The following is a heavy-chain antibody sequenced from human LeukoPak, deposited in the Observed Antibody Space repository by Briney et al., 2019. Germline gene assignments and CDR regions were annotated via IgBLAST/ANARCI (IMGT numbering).Heavy chain of an antibody. CDR1: GYTFTAYE. CDR3: STLSELAKWFDH. J-gene: IGHJ5*02. CDR2: ISPNNGVT. V-gene: IGHV1-2*02. Sequence: ASVRLSCSAAGYTFTAYEVNTGARAPGQGLEWMGWISPNNGVTNYGQKFQGRVTMTWDTSISTAYMKLARLTSDDAALYSSSTLSELAKWFDHWGQGALVTVSS. D-gene: IGHD1-26*01.